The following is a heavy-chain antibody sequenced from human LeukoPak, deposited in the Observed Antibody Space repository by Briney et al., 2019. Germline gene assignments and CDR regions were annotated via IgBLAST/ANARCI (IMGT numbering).Heavy chain of an antibody. Sequence: SETLSLTCTVSGGSISSYYWSWIRQPAGKGLEWIGRIYTSGSTNYNPSLKSRVTMSVDTSKNQFSLKLSSVAAADTAVYYCARDPVGPWYTNSYYYYYGVDVWGQGTTVTVSS. D-gene: IGHD6-13*01. CDR1: GGSISSYY. CDR3: ARDPVGPWYTNSYYYYYGVDV. J-gene: IGHJ6*02. V-gene: IGHV4-4*07. CDR2: IYTSGST.